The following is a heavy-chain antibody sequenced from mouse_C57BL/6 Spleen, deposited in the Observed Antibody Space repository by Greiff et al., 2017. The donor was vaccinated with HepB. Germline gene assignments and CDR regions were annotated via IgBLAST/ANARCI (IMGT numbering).Heavy chain of an antibody. CDR1: GYAFSSYW. CDR3: ARGGEFDPRAMDY. V-gene: IGHV1-80*01. J-gene: IGHJ4*01. Sequence: VQLQQSGAELVKHGASVKISCKASGYAFSSYWMNWVKQRPGKGLEWIGQIYPGDGDTNYNGKFKGKATLTADKSSSTAYMQLSSLTSGDSAVYFWARGGEFDPRAMDYWGQGTSVTVSS. CDR2: IYPGDGDT.